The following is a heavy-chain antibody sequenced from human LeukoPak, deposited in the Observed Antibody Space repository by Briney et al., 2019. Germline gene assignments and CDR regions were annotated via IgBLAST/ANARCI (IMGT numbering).Heavy chain of an antibody. CDR3: ARESYDSSGLSSWFDP. V-gene: IGHV4-59*01. J-gene: IGHJ5*02. CDR2: IYYSGST. D-gene: IGHD3-22*01. CDR1: GGSISSYY. Sequence: PSETLSLTCTVSGGSISSYYWSWIRQPPGKGLEWIGYIYYSGSTNYNPSLKSRVTISVDTSKNQFSLKLSSVTAADTAVYYCARESYDSSGLSSWFDPWGQGTLVTVSS.